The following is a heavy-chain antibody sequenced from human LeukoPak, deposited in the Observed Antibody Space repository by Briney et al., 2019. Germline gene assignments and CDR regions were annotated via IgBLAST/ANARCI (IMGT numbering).Heavy chain of an antibody. J-gene: IGHJ6*03. CDR1: GGSFSGYY. Sequence: SETLSLTCAVYGGSFSGYYWSWIRQPPGKGLEWIGEINHSGSTNYNPSLKSRVTISVDTSKNQFSLKLSSVTAADTAVYYCARQIVGATRGNYYYYYMDVWGKGTTVTISS. CDR3: ARQIVGATRGNYYYYYMDV. V-gene: IGHV4-34*01. CDR2: INHSGST. D-gene: IGHD1-26*01.